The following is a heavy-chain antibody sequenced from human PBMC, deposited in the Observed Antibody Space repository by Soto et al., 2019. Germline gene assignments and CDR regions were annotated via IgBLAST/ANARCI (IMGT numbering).Heavy chain of an antibody. Sequence: ETLSPTCTVSGDSVRKYYWNWVREPALKGLEWIGRIYTTRSPNYNPSLKSRVTMSVDTSKNQFSLKLNLTSVPAADTAVYYCARSPAYGDYANLDTWGQGTLLTVSS. CDR3: ARSPAYGDYANLDT. CDR1: GDSVRKYY. V-gene: IGHV4-4*07. CDR2: IYTTRSP. D-gene: IGHD4-17*01. J-gene: IGHJ5*02.